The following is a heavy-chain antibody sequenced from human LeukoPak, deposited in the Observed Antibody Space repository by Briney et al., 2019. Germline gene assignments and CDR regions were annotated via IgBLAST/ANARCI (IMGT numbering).Heavy chain of an antibody. Sequence: PSETLSLTCTVSGGSISSSRYYWGWIRQPPGKGLEWIGSIYYSGSTDYNPSLKSRVTISVDTSKNQFSLKLSSVTAADTAVYYCARERFGGNSGAFDIWGQGTMVTVSS. J-gene: IGHJ3*02. V-gene: IGHV4-39*07. D-gene: IGHD4-23*01. CDR2: IYYSGST. CDR3: ARERFGGNSGAFDI. CDR1: GGSISSSRYY.